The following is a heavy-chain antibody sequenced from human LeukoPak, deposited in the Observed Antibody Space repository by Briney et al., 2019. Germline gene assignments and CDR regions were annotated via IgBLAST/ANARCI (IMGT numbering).Heavy chain of an antibody. J-gene: IGHJ4*02. CDR3: ARFYYDSSGYVSFDY. CDR1: GSSIRSGYF. CDR2: IFQSGFT. Sequence: SETLSLTCVVSGSSIRSGYFWGWIRQPPGRGLEWIGSIFQSGFTYYNPSLKSRVTISLHTSKNQFSLSMSPVTAADTAVYYCARFYYDSSGYVSFDYWGQGTLVTVSS. V-gene: IGHV4-38-2*01. D-gene: IGHD3-22*01.